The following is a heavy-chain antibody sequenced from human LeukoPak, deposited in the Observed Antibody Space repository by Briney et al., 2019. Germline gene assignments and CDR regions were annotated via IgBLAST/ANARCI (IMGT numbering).Heavy chain of an antibody. D-gene: IGHD1-26*01. J-gene: IGHJ4*02. CDR3: ARVVGATRHFDY. CDR1: GYTFTGYY. V-gene: IGHV1-2*02. Sequence: ASVEASCKASGYTFTGYYMHWVRQAPGQGLEWMGWINPNSGGTNYAQKFQGRVTMTRDTSISTAYMELSRLRSDDTAVYYCARVVGATRHFDYWGQGTLVTVSS. CDR2: INPNSGGT.